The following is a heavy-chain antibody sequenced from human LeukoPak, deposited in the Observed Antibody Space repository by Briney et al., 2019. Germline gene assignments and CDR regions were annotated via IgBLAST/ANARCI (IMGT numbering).Heavy chain of an antibody. J-gene: IGHJ4*02. V-gene: IGHV4-39*07. D-gene: IGHD5-12*01. CDR3: AREELPPRGYSGYDGFYYFDY. CDR2: IYYSGST. CDR1: GGSISSYY. Sequence: SETLSLTCTVSGGSISSYYWGWIRQPPGKGLEWIGSIYYSGSTYYNPSLKSRVTISVDTSKNQFSLKLSSVTAADTAVYYCAREELPPRGYSGYDGFYYFDYWGQGTLVTVSS.